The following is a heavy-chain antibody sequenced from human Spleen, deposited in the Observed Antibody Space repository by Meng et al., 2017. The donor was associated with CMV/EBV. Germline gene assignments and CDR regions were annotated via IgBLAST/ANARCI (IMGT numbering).Heavy chain of an antibody. CDR1: GGTFSSYA. V-gene: IGHV1-69*05. D-gene: IGHD1-1*01. CDR3: ARDMDNWTHNLDY. Sequence: SVKVSCKASGGTFSSYAVSWVRQAPGKGLEWMGGIIPISGTTNYAQKFQGRVTITTDESTSTAYMELSSLRADDTAVYYCARDMDNWTHNLDYWGQGTLVTVSS. J-gene: IGHJ4*02. CDR2: IIPISGTT.